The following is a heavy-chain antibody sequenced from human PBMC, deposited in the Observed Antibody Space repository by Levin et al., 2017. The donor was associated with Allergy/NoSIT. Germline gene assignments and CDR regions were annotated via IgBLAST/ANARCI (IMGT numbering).Heavy chain of an antibody. Sequence: GASVKVSCKASGGTFSSYTISWVRQAPGQGLEWMGRIIPILGIANYAQKFQGRVTITADKSTSTAYMELSSLRSEDTAVYYCARDPLNYGSGSYSDYWGQGTLVTVSS. D-gene: IGHD3-10*01. J-gene: IGHJ4*02. V-gene: IGHV1-69*04. CDR2: IIPILGIA. CDR3: ARDPLNYGSGSYSDY. CDR1: GGTFSSYT.